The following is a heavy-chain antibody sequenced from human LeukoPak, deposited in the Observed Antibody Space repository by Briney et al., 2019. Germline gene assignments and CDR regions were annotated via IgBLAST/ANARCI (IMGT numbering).Heavy chain of an antibody. D-gene: IGHD3/OR15-3a*01. CDR1: EFTFSAFG. V-gene: IGHV3-33*06. Sequence: PGRSLRLSCTASEFTFSAFGTHWVRQAPGKGLEWVAVIWYNGSRKYYADSVKGRFTISRDNSQNTLYLHMNNLRAEDTAVYYCAKDLSASVDWSMDYWGQGTLVTVSS. CDR2: IWYNGSRK. J-gene: IGHJ4*02. CDR3: AKDLSASVDWSMDY.